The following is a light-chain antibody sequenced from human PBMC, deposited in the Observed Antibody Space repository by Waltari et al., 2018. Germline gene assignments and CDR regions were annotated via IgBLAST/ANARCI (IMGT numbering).Light chain of an antibody. Sequence: DIQMTQSPSSLSASVGDRVSIACRASQYLNYYLNWYQQKPGKAPKLLISSASLLQSGVPSRFSGSGSGTVFTLTISNLQPEDFATYYCQQSKNAPLTFGGGTRVEI. J-gene: IGKJ4*02. CDR3: QQSKNAPLT. V-gene: IGKV1-39*01. CDR1: QYLNYY. CDR2: SAS.